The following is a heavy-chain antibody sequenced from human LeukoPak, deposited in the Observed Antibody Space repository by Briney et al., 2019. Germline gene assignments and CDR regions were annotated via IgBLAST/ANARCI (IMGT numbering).Heavy chain of an antibody. J-gene: IGHJ3*02. V-gene: IGHV3-21*01. CDR2: ISSSSSYI. D-gene: IGHD6-19*01. CDR3: ARGIAVAGTRDAFDI. CDR1: GFTFSSYS. Sequence: GGSLRLSCAASGFTFSSYSMNWVRQAPGKGLEWVSSISSSSSYIYYADSVKGRFTISRDNAKNSLYLLMNSLRAEDTAVYYCARGIAVAGTRDAFDIWGQGTMVTVSS.